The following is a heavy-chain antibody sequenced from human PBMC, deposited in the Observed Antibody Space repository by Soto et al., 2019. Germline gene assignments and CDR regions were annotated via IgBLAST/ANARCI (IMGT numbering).Heavy chain of an antibody. D-gene: IGHD2-15*01. V-gene: IGHV1-2*04. Sequence: ASVKVSCKASGYTFTGYYMHWVRQAPGQGLEWMGWINPNSGGTIYAQKFQGWVTMTRDTSISTAYMELSRLRSDDTAVYYCARGSVVAATWWFDPWGQGTLVTVSS. CDR2: INPNSGGT. CDR1: GYTFTGYY. CDR3: ARGSVVAATWWFDP. J-gene: IGHJ5*02.